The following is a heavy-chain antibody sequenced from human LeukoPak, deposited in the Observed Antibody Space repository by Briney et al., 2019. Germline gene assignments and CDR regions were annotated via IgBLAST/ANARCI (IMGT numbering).Heavy chain of an antibody. J-gene: IGHJ3*02. CDR1: GGSFSGYY. D-gene: IGHD3-10*01. Sequence: SETLSLTCAVYGGSFSGYYWSWIRQPPGKGLGWIGEINHSGSTNYNPSLKSRVTISVDTSKNQFSLKLSSVTAADTAGYYCARGRPYYYGAFDIWGQGTMVTVSS. CDR2: INHSGST. CDR3: ARGRPYYYGAFDI. V-gene: IGHV4-34*01.